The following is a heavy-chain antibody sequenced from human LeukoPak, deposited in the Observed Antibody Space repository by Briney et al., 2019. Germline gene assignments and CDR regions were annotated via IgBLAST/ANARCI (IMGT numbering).Heavy chain of an antibody. D-gene: IGHD3-3*01. CDR3: AKGSKEVLFTRDHYMDV. Sequence: PGGSLRLSCAASGFTFSSYSMNWVRQAPGKGLEWVSSISSSSSYIYYADSVKGRFTISRDNSKNKLYLQMNSLRPEDTAVYYCAKGSKEVLFTRDHYMDVWGKGTTVTISS. V-gene: IGHV3-21*01. CDR2: ISSSSSYI. CDR1: GFTFSSYS. J-gene: IGHJ6*03.